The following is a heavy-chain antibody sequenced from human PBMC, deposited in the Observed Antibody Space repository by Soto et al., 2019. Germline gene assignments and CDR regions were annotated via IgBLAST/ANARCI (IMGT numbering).Heavy chain of an antibody. D-gene: IGHD3-16*01. V-gene: IGHV3-74*01. CDR2: INSDGSST. CDR3: ARDLTAHYDFLAARYYYGMDV. J-gene: IGHJ6*02. CDR1: GFTFSSYW. Sequence: PGGSLRLSCAASGFTFSSYWMHWVRQAPGKGLVWVSRINSDGSSTSYADSVKGRFTISRDNAKNTLYLQMNSLRAEDTAVYYCARDLTAHYDFLAARYYYGMDVWGHGTTVTVSS.